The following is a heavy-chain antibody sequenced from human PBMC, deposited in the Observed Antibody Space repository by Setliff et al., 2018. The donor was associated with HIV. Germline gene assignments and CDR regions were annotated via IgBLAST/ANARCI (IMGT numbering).Heavy chain of an antibody. J-gene: IGHJ6*02. CDR2: IFYTGRT. CDR1: GGSIGSSDYY. D-gene: IGHD2-2*01. Sequence: SETLSLTCTVSGGSIGSSDYYWGWIRQPPGKGLEWIGSIFYTGRTTYNPSLRSRVTISLDTSKTQFSLSLTSVTAADTAVYYCARGQWPAPRPDFSDGYYNYGMDVWGQGTTVTVSS. CDR3: ARGQWPAPRPDFSDGYYNYGMDV. V-gene: IGHV4-39*07.